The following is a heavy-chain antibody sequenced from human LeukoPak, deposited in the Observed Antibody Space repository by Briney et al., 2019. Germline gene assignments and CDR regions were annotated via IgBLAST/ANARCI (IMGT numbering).Heavy chain of an antibody. D-gene: IGHD6-13*01. CDR1: GFTFSSYE. CDR3: ARDSSSWTTGY. CDR2: ISSSGSTI. Sequence: GGSLRLSCAASGFTFSSYEMNWVRQAPGKGLEWVSYISSSGSTIYYADSVKGRFTISRDNAKNSLYLQMNSLRAEDTAVYYCARDSSSWTTGYWGQGTLVTVSS. J-gene: IGHJ4*02. V-gene: IGHV3-48*03.